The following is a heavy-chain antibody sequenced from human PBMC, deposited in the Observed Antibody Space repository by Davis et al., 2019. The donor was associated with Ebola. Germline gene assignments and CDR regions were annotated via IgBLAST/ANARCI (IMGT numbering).Heavy chain of an antibody. V-gene: IGHV3-30*18. D-gene: IGHD6-25*01. J-gene: IGHJ6*02. Sequence: PGGSLRLSCAASGFTFSSYGMHWVRQAPGKGLEWVAVISYDGSNKYYADSVKGRFTISRDNSKNTLYLQMNSLRAEDTAVYYCAKSSAAVRRNYYYGMDVWGQGTTVTVSS. CDR2: ISYDGSNK. CDR1: GFTFSSYG. CDR3: AKSSAAVRRNYYYGMDV.